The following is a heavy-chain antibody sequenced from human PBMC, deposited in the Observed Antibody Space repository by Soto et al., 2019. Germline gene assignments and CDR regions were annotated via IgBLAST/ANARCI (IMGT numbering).Heavy chain of an antibody. D-gene: IGHD3-9*01. CDR2: LTQDGSEK. CDR1: GFTLSSDW. Sequence: GGSLRLSCAASGFTLSSDWMSWVRQAPGKGLERVANLTQDGSEKYYVDSVKGRFTISRDNAKNSLYLQMNSLRAEDTAVYYCARVIRRYFIDYWGQGTLVTVSS. V-gene: IGHV3-7*01. J-gene: IGHJ4*02. CDR3: ARVIRRYFIDY.